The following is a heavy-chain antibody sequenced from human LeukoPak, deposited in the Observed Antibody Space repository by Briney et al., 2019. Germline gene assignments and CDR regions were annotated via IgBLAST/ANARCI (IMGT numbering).Heavy chain of an antibody. Sequence: GASGTLSCTGSGATFTSCASSWVRRAPGQGLEGMGGIIPIFGTANYAQKFQGRVTITADESTSTAYMELSSQRSEDTAAYYCATYGSSTICPAEYYYYCMDVWGQGTTDSVS. D-gene: IGHD2-2*01. CDR1: GATFTSCA. V-gene: IGHV1-69*13. CDR3: ATYGSSTICPAEYYYYCMDV. J-gene: IGHJ6*01. CDR2: IIPIFGTA.